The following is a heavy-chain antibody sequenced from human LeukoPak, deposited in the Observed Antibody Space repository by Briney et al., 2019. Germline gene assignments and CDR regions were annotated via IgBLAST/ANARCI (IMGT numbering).Heavy chain of an antibody. CDR1: GGSLSSYY. CDR3: ARAPGYVWGSYDYFDY. CDR2: IYYSGST. J-gene: IGHJ4*02. D-gene: IGHD3-16*01. Sequence: PSQTLSLTCTVSGGSLSSYYCSWVRQPPGKGLEWIGYIYYSGSTNYNPSLKSRVTISVDTSKNQFSLKLSSVTAADTAVYYCARAPGYVWGSYDYFDYWGQGTLVTVSS. V-gene: IGHV4-59*01.